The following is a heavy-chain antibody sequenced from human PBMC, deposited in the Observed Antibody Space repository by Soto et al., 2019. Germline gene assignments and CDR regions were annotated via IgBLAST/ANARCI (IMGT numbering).Heavy chain of an antibody. D-gene: IGHD2-2*01. Sequence: QVQLQESGPGLVKPSQTLSLTCTVSGASISGGDYYWTWIRQPPGKGLVWIGSIYYTGNTYSNPSLESRLSISVDPSNNQFALRLTSVTAPDTAIYYCARATFDSSTYYLDYWGQGTLVTVSS. J-gene: IGHJ4*02. CDR2: IYYTGNT. CDR1: GASISGGDYY. V-gene: IGHV4-30-4*01. CDR3: ARATFDSSTYYLDY.